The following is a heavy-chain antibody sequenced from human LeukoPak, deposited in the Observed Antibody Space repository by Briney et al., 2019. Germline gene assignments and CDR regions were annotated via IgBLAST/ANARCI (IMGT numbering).Heavy chain of an antibody. CDR2: SRNKADSYTA. V-gene: IGHV3-72*01. CDR3: ATSIWYRLAY. CDR1: GFTFSDSF. Sequence: GGSLRLSCAASGFTFSDSFMSWVRQAPGKGLEWVGRSRNKADSYTAEYAASVKGTFTISRDESKNSLYLQISSLETEDAAVYYCATSIWYRLAYWGQGSLVTVSS. J-gene: IGHJ4*02. D-gene: IGHD6-13*01.